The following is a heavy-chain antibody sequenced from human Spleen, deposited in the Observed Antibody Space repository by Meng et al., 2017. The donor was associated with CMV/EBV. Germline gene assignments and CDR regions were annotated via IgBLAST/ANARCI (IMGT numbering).Heavy chain of an antibody. CDR2: IWYDGSNK. Sequence: LSLTCAASGFTFSSYWMSWVRQAPGKGLEWVALIWYDGSNKWYADSVKGRFTISRDNSKNTMSLQMNSLRAEDTAVYYCAKDGTAYYGLDVWGQGTTVTVSS. J-gene: IGHJ6*02. CDR3: AKDGTAYYGLDV. V-gene: IGHV3-33*06. CDR1: GFTFSSYW.